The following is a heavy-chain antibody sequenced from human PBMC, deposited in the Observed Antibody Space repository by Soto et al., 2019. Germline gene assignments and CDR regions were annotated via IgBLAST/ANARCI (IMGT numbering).Heavy chain of an antibody. CDR1: GGSISSGGYY. CDR2: ISYSGST. J-gene: IGHJ6*02. CDR3: ARVPRANRGRDYYGMDV. Sequence: PSETLSLTCTVSGGSISSGGYYWSWIRQHPGEGLEWIGYISYSGSTYYNPSLKGRVTISVDTSEKQFSLRLSSVSAADTAVYYCARVPRANRGRDYYGMDVWGQGTTVTVSS. D-gene: IGHD3-10*01. V-gene: IGHV4-31*03.